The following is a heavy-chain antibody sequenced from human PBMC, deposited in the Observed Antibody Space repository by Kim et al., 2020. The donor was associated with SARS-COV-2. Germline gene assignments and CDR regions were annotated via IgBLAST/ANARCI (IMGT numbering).Heavy chain of an antibody. CDR3: ASLGYCSGGSCYDGDY. D-gene: IGHD2-15*01. J-gene: IGHJ4*02. V-gene: IGHV3-53*01. CDR1: GFTVSSNY. Sequence: GGSLRLSCAASGFTVSSNYMSWVRQAPGKGLEWVSVIYSGGSTYYADSVKGRFTISRDNSKNTLYLQMNSLRAEDTAVYYCASLGYCSGGSCYDGDYWGQGTLVTVSS. CDR2: IYSGGST.